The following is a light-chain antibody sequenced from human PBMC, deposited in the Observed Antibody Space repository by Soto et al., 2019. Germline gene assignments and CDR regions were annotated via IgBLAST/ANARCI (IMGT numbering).Light chain of an antibody. J-gene: IGKJ2*01. CDR3: QQRSNWRA. Sequence: EIVLTQSPATLSLSPGERATLSCRASQSVSSYLAWYQQKPGQAPRLLIYDASNRATGIPARFSGSGSGTDFTPTISSLEPEDFAVYYCQQRSNWRAFGQRTKLEIK. V-gene: IGKV3-11*01. CDR2: DAS. CDR1: QSVSSY.